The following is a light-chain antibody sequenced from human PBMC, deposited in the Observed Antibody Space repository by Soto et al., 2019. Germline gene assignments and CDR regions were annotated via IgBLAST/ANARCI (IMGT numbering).Light chain of an antibody. CDR1: QSVSSN. Sequence: EIVMTQSPATLSVSPGERATLSCRASQSVSSNLAWYQQKPGQAPRLLIYGASTRATGIPARFSGSGPGTEFTLTISSLQSEDFAFYYCQQYNDWPRTFGHGTKV. CDR2: GAS. V-gene: IGKV3-15*01. J-gene: IGKJ1*01. CDR3: QQYNDWPRT.